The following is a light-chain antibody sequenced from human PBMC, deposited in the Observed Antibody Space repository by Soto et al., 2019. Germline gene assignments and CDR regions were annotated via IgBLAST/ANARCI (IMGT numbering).Light chain of an antibody. CDR1: SSNIGAGYD. CDR3: PSYDSSLGGSV. J-gene: IGLJ2*01. Sequence: QSVLTQPPSVSGAPGQRVPISCTGSSSNIGAGYDVHWYQQLPGTAPKLLIYGNSNRPSGVPDRFSGSKSGTSASLAITGLQAEYEADYYCPSYDSSLGGSVFGGGTKVTFL. CDR2: GNS. V-gene: IGLV1-40*01.